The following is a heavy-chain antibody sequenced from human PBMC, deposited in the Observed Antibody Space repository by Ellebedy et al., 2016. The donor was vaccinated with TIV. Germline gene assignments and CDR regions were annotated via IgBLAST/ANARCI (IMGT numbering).Heavy chain of an antibody. CDR1: GFIFESYA. CDR2: VNWNGADI. Sequence: SLKISXAAPGFIFESYAMHWVRRAPGKGLEWVSGVNWNGADIGYAASVKGRFTISRDNAKNSLYLEMNNLRGEDTALYYCAKDQGYSAGWSLGYYYYGMDVWGQGTTVTVSS. CDR3: AKDQGYSAGWSLGYYYYGMDV. V-gene: IGHV3-9*01. D-gene: IGHD1-26*01. J-gene: IGHJ6*02.